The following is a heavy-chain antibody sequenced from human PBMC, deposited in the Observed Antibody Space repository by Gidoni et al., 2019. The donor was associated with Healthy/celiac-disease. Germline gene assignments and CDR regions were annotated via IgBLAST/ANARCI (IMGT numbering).Heavy chain of an antibody. CDR2: IKQDVSEK. CDR3: ARDLVSRNGFGKLLRYFDY. CDR1: GFTFSSYW. V-gene: IGHV3-7*03. J-gene: IGHJ4*02. Sequence: EVQLVESGGGLVQPGGSLRLSCAASGFTFSSYWMSWVRQAPGKGLEWVANIKQDVSEKYYVDSLKGRFTISRDNAKNSLYLQMNSLRAEDTAVYYCARDLVSRNGFGKLLRYFDYWGQGTLVTVSS. D-gene: IGHD3-10*01.